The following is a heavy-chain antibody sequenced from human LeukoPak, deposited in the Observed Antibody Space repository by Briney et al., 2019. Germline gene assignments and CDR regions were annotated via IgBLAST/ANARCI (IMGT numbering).Heavy chain of an antibody. CDR1: GFTFSSFW. J-gene: IGHJ4*02. D-gene: IGHD6-13*01. CDR2: IKQDGSEK. Sequence: GGSLRLSCAASGFTFSSFWMSWVRQAPGKGLEWVANIKQDGSEKYYVDSVKGRFTISRDNAKNSLYLQLNSLRAEDTAVYYCTREGITAAADYWGQGTLVTVSS. CDR3: TREGITAAADY. V-gene: IGHV3-7*01.